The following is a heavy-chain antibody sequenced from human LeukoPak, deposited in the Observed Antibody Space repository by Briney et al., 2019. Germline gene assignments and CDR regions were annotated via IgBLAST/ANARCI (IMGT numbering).Heavy chain of an antibody. Sequence: SETLSLTCTVSDDSIRSDSLFWSWIRQPPGKGLEWIGSIYYSGSTYYNPSLKSRVTISVDTSKNQFSLKLSSVTAADTAVYYCARGGVLWFGEAKDWGQGTLVTVSS. CDR2: IYYSGST. V-gene: IGHV4-39*07. J-gene: IGHJ4*02. CDR3: ARGGVLWFGEAKD. D-gene: IGHD3-10*01. CDR1: DDSIRSDSLF.